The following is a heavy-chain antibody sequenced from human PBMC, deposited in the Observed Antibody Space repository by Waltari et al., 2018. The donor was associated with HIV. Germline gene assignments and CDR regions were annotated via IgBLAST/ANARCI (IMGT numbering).Heavy chain of an antibody. CDR2: IITGNGDT. CDR1: GYRFTDYT. Sequence: QVHLVQSGAEVKKPGASVRLSCMASGYRFTDYTLQWVRQAPGQRLEWMGWIITGNGDTRYSQKFQGRVTFSRDTFANTVYSDLTSLTSEDTAVYYCARDSGMEQGWFDPWGQGTLVTVSS. J-gene: IGHJ5*02. V-gene: IGHV1-3*04. D-gene: IGHD1-26*01. CDR3: ARDSGMEQGWFDP.